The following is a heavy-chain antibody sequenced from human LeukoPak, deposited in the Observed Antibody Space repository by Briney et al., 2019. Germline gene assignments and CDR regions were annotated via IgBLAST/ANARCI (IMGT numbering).Heavy chain of an antibody. D-gene: IGHD3-10*01. CDR1: GSTFANYA. CDR2: IRSKTYGGTA. J-gene: IGHJ4*02. V-gene: IGHV3-49*04. Sequence: GGSLRLSCTASGSTFANYAMNWVRQAPGEGQGRVGFIRSKTYGGTAEYAASVKGRFTISRDDSKSIAYLQMNSLKTEDTAVFYCTCLYYGSGRSVDYWGQGTLVSVSS. CDR3: TCLYYGSGRSVDY.